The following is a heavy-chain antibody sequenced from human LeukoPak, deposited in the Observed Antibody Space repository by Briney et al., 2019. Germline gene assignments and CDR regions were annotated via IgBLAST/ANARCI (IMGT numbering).Heavy chain of an antibody. Sequence: SETLSLTCGVSGGSINGTNLWSWVRQPPGQGLEWIGEISLAGQTNYNPSLNGRVTMSLDKSSNQLSLHLTSVTAADTATYYCSRESGPFCPFGYWGQGTLVIVSS. CDR2: ISLAGQT. CDR3: SRESGPFCPFGY. CDR1: GGSINGTNL. V-gene: IGHV4/OR15-8*02. D-gene: IGHD1-26*01. J-gene: IGHJ4*02.